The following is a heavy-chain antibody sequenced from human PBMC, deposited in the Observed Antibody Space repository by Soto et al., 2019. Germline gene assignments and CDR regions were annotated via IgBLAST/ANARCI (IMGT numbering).Heavy chain of an antibody. CDR3: AKDEGVGGTLGLFDY. CDR2: MSSDGSKI. D-gene: IGHD1-26*01. J-gene: IGHJ4*02. Sequence: QVQLVESGGGAVQPGESLRLSCVASGFDFTYYAMHWVRQAPGKGLESVAVMSSDGSKIHHTDSVKGRFTISRDNSKNTLYLQMHSLRKEDTAVYFCAKDEGVGGTLGLFDYWCQGTLVSVSS. V-gene: IGHV3-30*18. CDR1: GFDFTYYA.